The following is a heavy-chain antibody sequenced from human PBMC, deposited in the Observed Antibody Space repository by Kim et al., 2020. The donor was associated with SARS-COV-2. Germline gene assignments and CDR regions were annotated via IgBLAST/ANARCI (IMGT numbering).Heavy chain of an antibody. J-gene: IGHJ6*02. CDR3: ARAQYYYYAMDV. D-gene: IGHD3-10*01. Sequence: ASVKVSCKASGYTFNSYGFNWVRQAPGQGLEWMGWISAYNGNTNYAQKFQGRVTMTTDTSTSTAYMELRSLRSDDTAVYYCARAQYYYYAMDVWGQGTTVTVSS. CDR1: GYTFNSYG. V-gene: IGHV1-18*04. CDR2: ISAYNGNT.